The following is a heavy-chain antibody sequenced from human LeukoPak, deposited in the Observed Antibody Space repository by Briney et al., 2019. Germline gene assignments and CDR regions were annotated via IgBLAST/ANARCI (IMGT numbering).Heavy chain of an antibody. V-gene: IGHV3-23*01. CDR2: ISGSGIST. J-gene: IGHJ3*02. Sequence: GGSLRLSCAASGFTFSSYAMNWVRQAPGKGLEWVSHISGSGISTYYADSVKGRFTISRDNSKNTLYLQMNSLRAEDTAVYYCAKDRSIAAGDDAFDIWGQGTMVTVSS. CDR1: GFTFSSYA. CDR3: AKDRSIAAGDDAFDI. D-gene: IGHD6-13*01.